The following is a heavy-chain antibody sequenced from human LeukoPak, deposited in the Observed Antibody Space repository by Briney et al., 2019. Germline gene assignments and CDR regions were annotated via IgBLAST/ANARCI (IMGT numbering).Heavy chain of an antibody. CDR2: ISSSGSTI. Sequence: PGGSLRLSCAASGFTFSDYYMSWIRQAPGKGLEWVSYISSSGSTIYYADSVKGRFTISRDNAKNSLYLQMNSLRAEDTAVYYCARDGRDAGYCSGGSCLFLDYWGQGTLVTVSS. CDR3: ARDGRDAGYCSGGSCLFLDY. D-gene: IGHD2-15*01. V-gene: IGHV3-11*04. J-gene: IGHJ4*02. CDR1: GFTFSDYY.